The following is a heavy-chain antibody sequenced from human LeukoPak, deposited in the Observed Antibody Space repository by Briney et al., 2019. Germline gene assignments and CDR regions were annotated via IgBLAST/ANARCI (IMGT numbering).Heavy chain of an antibody. CDR2: INTNTGNP. Sequence: ASVKVSCTASGYTFTGYYMHWVRQAPGQGLEWMGWINTNTGNPTYVQGFTGRFVFSLDTSVSTAYLQISSLKAEDTAVYYCARVVGETTGGAIFDYWGQGTLVTVSS. V-gene: IGHV7-4-1*02. CDR3: ARVVGETTGGAIFDY. D-gene: IGHD1-14*01. J-gene: IGHJ4*02. CDR1: GYTFTGYY.